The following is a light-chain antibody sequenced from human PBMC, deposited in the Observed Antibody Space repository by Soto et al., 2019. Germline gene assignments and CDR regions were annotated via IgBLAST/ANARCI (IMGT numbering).Light chain of an antibody. V-gene: IGKV3-20*01. J-gene: IGKJ2*02. Sequence: EMVLTQSPGILSLSPGERATLSCRASQSGTGNYLAWFQQKPGQPPRLLITGASSRATDSPDRFSGSGSGADFTRTISRLEPDDFAVYYCQQYGVSSCTFGQGTKLEIK. CDR3: QQYGVSSCT. CDR1: QSGTGNY. CDR2: GAS.